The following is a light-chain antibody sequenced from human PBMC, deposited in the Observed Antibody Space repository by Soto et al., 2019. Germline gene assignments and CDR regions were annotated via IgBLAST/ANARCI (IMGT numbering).Light chain of an antibody. CDR1: QSVSSSY. CDR2: GAS. V-gene: IGKV3-20*01. J-gene: IGKJ3*01. CDR3: QQYGSSPPFT. Sequence: EIGLTQSPGTLSLSPRERATLSCRASQSVSSSYLAWYQQKPGQAPRLLIYGASSRATGIPDRFSGSGSGTDFTLTISRLEPEDLAVYYCQQYGSSPPFTFGPGTKVVIK.